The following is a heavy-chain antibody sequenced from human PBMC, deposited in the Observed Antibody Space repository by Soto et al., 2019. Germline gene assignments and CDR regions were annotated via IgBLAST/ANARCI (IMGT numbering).Heavy chain of an antibody. J-gene: IGHJ4*02. CDR1: GVSISSHDW. CDR2: SHQSGNT. CDR3: ATRDSSRFY. D-gene: IGHD6-13*01. Sequence: QVQLQESGPGLVKPSGTLSLTCAVSGVSISSHDWWPWVRQPPGEGLEWIGESHQSGNTHYNSSLESRVTISVDKSKNQFSLKLTSVTVADTAVYYCATRDSSRFYWGQGTLVTVSS. V-gene: IGHV4-4*02.